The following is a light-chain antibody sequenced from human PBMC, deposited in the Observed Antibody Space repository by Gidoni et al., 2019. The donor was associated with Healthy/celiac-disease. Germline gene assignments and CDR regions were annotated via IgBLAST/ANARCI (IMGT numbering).Light chain of an antibody. V-gene: IGLV3-1*01. CDR3: QAWDSSTVV. CDR2: QDS. Sequence: SYELTQPPSVSVPPGQTPSITCSGDKLGDKYACWYQQKPGQSPVLVIYQDSKRPSGIPERVSGSNSGNTATLTISGTQAMDEADYDCQAWDSSTVVFGGGTKLTVL. J-gene: IGLJ2*01. CDR1: KLGDKY.